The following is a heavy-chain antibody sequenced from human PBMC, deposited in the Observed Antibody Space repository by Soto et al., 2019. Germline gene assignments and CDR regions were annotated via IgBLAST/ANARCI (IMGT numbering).Heavy chain of an antibody. CDR1: GFTFSSYS. CDR2: ISSSSSTI. V-gene: IGHV3-48*02. CDR3: ARDPAYCGGDCYSLDYFDY. J-gene: IGHJ4*02. D-gene: IGHD2-21*02. Sequence: GGSLRLSCAASGFTFSSYSMNWVRQAPGKGLEWVSYISSSSSTIYYADSVKGRFTISRDNAKNSLYLQMNSLRDEDTAVYYCARDPAYCGGDCYSLDYFDYWGQGTLVTVSS.